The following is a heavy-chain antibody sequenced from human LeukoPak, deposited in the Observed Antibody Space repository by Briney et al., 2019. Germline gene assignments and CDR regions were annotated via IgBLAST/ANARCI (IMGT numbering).Heavy chain of an antibody. Sequence: SETLSLTYAVYGGSFSGYYWSWIRQPPGKGLEWIGEINHSGSTNYNPSLKSRVTISVDTSKNQFSLKLSSVTAADTAVYYCASNLAIAAAGTGTGYWGQGTLVTVSS. D-gene: IGHD6-13*01. V-gene: IGHV4-34*01. CDR3: ASNLAIAAAGTGTGY. CDR1: GGSFSGYY. CDR2: INHSGST. J-gene: IGHJ4*02.